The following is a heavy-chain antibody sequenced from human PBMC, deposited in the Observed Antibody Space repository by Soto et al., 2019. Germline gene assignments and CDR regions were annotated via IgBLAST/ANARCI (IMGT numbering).Heavy chain of an antibody. V-gene: IGHV3-30-3*01. D-gene: IGHD4-17*01. J-gene: IGHJ4*02. CDR1: GFTFSSYA. CDR2: ISYDGSNK. CDR3: AKAARTDYGDYAPYYFDY. Sequence: QVQLVESGGGVVQPGRSLRLSCAASGFTFSSYAMHWVRQAPGKGLEWVAVISYDGSNKYYADSVKGRFTISRDNSKNTLHLQMNSLRAEDTAVYYCAKAARTDYGDYAPYYFDYLGQGTLVTVSS.